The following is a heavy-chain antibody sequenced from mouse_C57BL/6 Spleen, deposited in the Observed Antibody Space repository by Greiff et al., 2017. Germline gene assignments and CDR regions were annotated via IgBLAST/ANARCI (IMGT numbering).Heavy chain of an antibody. CDR1: GYTFTSYW. Sequence: QVQLQQPGAELVKPGASVKMSCKASGYTFTSYWITWVKQRPGQGLEWIGDIYPGSGRTNYNEKFKSKATLTVDTSSSTAYMELSSLTSEDSAVYYCARHYGSSLRAMDYWGQGTSVTVSS. J-gene: IGHJ4*01. V-gene: IGHV1-55*01. D-gene: IGHD1-1*01. CDR2: IYPGSGRT. CDR3: ARHYGSSLRAMDY.